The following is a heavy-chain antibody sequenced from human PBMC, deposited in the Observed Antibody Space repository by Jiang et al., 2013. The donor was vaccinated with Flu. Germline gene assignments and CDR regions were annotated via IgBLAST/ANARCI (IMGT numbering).Heavy chain of an antibody. CDR3: TSGTGKSDFDY. CDR1: GFTFNNAW. Sequence: VQLVESGGGLVIPGGSLRLSCATSGFTFNNAWMSWVRQAPGKGLEWVGRIKSKADSATRDYATPVKGRFTISRDDSKNSLYLQMNSLKTEDTAVYYCTSGTGKSDFDYVGPG. CDR2: IKSKADSATR. V-gene: IGHV3-15*01. J-gene: IGHJ4*02. D-gene: IGHD1-1*01.